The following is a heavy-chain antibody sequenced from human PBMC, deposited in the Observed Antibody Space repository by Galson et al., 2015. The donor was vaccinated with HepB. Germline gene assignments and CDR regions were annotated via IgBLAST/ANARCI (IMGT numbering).Heavy chain of an antibody. Sequence: SLRLSCAASGFTFDDYTMHWVRQAPGKGLEWVSLISWDGGSTYYADYVKGRFTISRDNSKNSLYLQMNSLRTEDTALYYCAKDIGSGTTRGWFDPWGQGTLVTVSS. CDR1: GFTFDDYT. CDR3: AKDIGSGTTRGWFDP. J-gene: IGHJ5*02. D-gene: IGHD1-1*01. V-gene: IGHV3-43*01. CDR2: ISWDGGST.